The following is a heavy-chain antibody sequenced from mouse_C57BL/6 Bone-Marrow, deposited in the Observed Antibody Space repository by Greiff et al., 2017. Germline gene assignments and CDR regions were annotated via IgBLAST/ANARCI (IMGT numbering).Heavy chain of an antibody. CDR2: IYPRSGNT. CDR1: GYTFTSYG. V-gene: IGHV1-81*01. CDR3: ARERIMVYDGPFAY. Sequence: QVQLQQSGAELARPGASVKLSCKASGYTFTSYGISWVTQRTGQGLEWIGEIYPRSGNTYYTEKFKGKATLTADKSSSTAYMELRSLTSEDSAVYFCARERIMVYDGPFAYWGQGTLVTVSA. D-gene: IGHD1-2*01. J-gene: IGHJ3*01.